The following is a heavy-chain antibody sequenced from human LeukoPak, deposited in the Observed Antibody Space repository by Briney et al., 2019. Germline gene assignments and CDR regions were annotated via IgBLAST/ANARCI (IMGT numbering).Heavy chain of an antibody. J-gene: IGHJ4*01. Sequence: PSETLSLTCTVSGGSISSYYWSWIRQPPGKGLEWIGYIYYSGTTNYNPSLKSRVTISVDTSKNQFSLNLSSVTAADTAVYYCARDRLYYFDYWGHGTLVTVSS. CDR3: ARDRLYYFDY. CDR1: GGSISSYY. CDR2: IYYSGTT. V-gene: IGHV4-59*01.